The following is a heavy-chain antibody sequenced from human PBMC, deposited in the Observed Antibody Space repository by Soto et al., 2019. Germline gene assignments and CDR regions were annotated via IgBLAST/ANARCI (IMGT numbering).Heavy chain of an antibody. Sequence: EVQLLESGGGLVQPGGSLRLSCAASGFTFSSYAMSWVRQAPGKGLEWVSAISGSGGSTYYADSVKGRFTISRDNSKHTLYLQINSLRAEDTAVYYCAKDGSGYCSGGSCYPYAFDIWGQGTMVTVSS. CDR3: AKDGSGYCSGGSCYPYAFDI. V-gene: IGHV3-23*01. D-gene: IGHD2-15*01. CDR2: ISGSGGST. J-gene: IGHJ3*02. CDR1: GFTFSSYA.